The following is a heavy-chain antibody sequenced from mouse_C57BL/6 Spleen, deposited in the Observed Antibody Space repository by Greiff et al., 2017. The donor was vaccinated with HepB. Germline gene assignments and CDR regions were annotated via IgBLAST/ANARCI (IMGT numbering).Heavy chain of an antibody. J-gene: IGHJ2*01. Sequence: VQLQQSGAELVKPGASVKISCKASGYAFSSYWMNWVKQRPGKGLEWIGQIYPGDGDTNYNGKFKGKATLTADKSSSTAYMQLSSLTSEDSAVYFCARPLYFSGSIPDSRGEGTTLTVSS. D-gene: IGHD1-1*01. CDR3: ARPLYFSGSIPDS. CDR2: IYPGDGDT. CDR1: GYAFSSYW. V-gene: IGHV1-80*01.